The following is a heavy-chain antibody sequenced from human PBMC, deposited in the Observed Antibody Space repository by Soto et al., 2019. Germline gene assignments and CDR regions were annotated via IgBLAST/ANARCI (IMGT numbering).Heavy chain of an antibody. CDR3: ASQTKRGVWLFDF. V-gene: IGHV3-30-3*01. D-gene: IGHD5-12*01. CDR2: ISSDVNYK. CDR1: GFTFSSYA. J-gene: IGHJ4*02. Sequence: QVQLVESGGGVVQPGRSLRLSCAASGFTFSSYALHWVRQAPGKGLDWVAVISSDVNYKYYADSVKGRFTISRDNSKNPLYLQMNSLRAEDTAVYYCASQTKRGVWLFDFWGQGTLVTVSS.